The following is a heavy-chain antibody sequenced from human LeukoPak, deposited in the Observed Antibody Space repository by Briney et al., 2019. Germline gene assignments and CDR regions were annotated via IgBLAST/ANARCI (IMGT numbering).Heavy chain of an antibody. J-gene: IGHJ4*02. Sequence: GGSLRLSCAASGFTFSSYGMHWVRQAPGKGLEWVSYISSSSSTIYYADSVKGRFTISRDNAKNSLYLQMNSLRAEDTAVYYCAGDYASYYYGSGSFDYWGQGTLVTVSS. CDR2: ISSSSSTI. CDR1: GFTFSSYG. V-gene: IGHV3-48*01. CDR3: AGDYASYYYGSGSFDY. D-gene: IGHD3-10*01.